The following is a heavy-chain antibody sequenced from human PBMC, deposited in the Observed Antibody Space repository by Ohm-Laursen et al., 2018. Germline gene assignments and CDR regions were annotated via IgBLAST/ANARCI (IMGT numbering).Heavy chain of an antibody. CDR3: ARAFWNGYNDAFDV. CDR1: GGSISSSSYC. J-gene: IGHJ3*01. CDR2: IYYSGST. D-gene: IGHD3-3*01. V-gene: IGHV4-39*01. Sequence: SETLSLTCSVSGGSISSSSYCWGWIRQPPGKGLEWIGNIYYSGSTYYNPSLRSRFSISIHTSRNQFSLKLSSVTATDTAVYYCARAFWNGYNDAFDVWGQGTMVTVSS.